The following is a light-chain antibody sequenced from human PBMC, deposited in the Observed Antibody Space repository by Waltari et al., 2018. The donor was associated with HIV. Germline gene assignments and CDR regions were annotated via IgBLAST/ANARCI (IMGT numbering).Light chain of an antibody. CDR1: QRISNY. J-gene: IGKJ2*01. CDR3: QQYNSFSPAT. V-gene: IGKV1-5*03. CDR2: KAS. Sequence: DIRMTQSPSVLSASVGDRVPITCRASQRISNYLAWYQQRPGEAPKVLIYKASTLNVGVPSRFSGSGSGTEFTLTITSLQPDDFATYYCQQYNSFSPATFGQGTKLQI.